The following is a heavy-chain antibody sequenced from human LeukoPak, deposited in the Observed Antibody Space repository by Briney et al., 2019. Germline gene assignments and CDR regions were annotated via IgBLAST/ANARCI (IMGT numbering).Heavy chain of an antibody. CDR2: ISYDGRNK. V-gene: IGHV3-30*04. CDR3: AREAGSGSSHDGACDI. CDR1: GFTFNNYI. J-gene: IGHJ3*02. D-gene: IGHD1-26*01. Sequence: PGGSLRLSCVASGFTFNNYIMHWARQGPGKGLEWVAVISYDGRNKYYADSVKGRFTISRDSSKNTLYLQMNSLASEDTAVYYCAREAGSGSSHDGACDIWGQGTMVTVSS.